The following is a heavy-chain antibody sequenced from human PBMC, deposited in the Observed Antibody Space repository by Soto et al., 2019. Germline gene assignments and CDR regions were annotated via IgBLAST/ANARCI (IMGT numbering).Heavy chain of an antibody. Sequence: SETLSLTCAVYGGSFSGYYWSWIRQPPGKGLEWIGEINHSGSTNYNPSLKSRVTISVDTSKNQFSLKLSSVTAADTAVYYCARGQLKGRTVTPRAWGQATLVTVSS. CDR3: ARGQLKGRTVTPRA. V-gene: IGHV4-34*01. J-gene: IGHJ4*02. CDR1: GGSFSGYY. CDR2: INHSGST. D-gene: IGHD4-17*01.